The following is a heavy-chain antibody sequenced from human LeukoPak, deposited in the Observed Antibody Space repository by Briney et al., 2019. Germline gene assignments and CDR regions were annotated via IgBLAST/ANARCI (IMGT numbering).Heavy chain of an antibody. CDR3: ARGPKGGSDY. V-gene: IGHV3-21*04. CDR2: ISHSGKFI. CDR1: GFTLSSFH. D-gene: IGHD1-26*01. Sequence: GGSLRLSCAASGFTLSSFHMNWVRQAPGKGLEWVSSISHSGKFIYYAASVQGRFTISRDISKNTLYLQMNSLRLEDTAVYYCARGPKGGSDYWGQGTLVTVSS. J-gene: IGHJ4*02.